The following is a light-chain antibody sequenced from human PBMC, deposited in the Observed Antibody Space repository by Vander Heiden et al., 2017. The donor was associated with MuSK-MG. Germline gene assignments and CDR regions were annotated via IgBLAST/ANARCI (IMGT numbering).Light chain of an antibody. CDR1: QSVSSN. Sequence: EIVMTQSPATLSVSPGERATLSCRASQSVSSNLAWYQQKPGQAPRLLIYGASTRATGIPARFSGSGSGTEFTLTISSLQSEDFAVYYCQLYNNWPPCSFGQGTKLEIQ. CDR3: QLYNNWPPCS. V-gene: IGKV3-15*01. J-gene: IGKJ2*04. CDR2: GAS.